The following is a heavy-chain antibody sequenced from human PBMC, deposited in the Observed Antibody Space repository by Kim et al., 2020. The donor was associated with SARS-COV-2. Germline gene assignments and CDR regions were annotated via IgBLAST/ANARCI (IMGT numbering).Heavy chain of an antibody. CDR2: ISSSGSTI. Sequence: GGSLRLSCAASGFTFSSYEMNWVRQAPGKGLEWVSYISSSGSTIYYADSVKGRFTISRDNAKNSLYLQMNSLRAEDTAVYYCARTYYYDSSGYYTVGFDLWGRGTLVTVSS. D-gene: IGHD3-22*01. J-gene: IGHJ2*01. V-gene: IGHV3-48*03. CDR1: GFTFSSYE. CDR3: ARTYYYDSSGYYTVGFDL.